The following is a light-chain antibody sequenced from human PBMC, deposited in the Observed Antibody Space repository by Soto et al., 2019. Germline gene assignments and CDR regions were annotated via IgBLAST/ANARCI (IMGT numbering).Light chain of an antibody. CDR2: EVN. Sequence: QSVLTQPPAASGSPGQSVTISCTGSSNDIGYYNYVSWYQQCPDKAPKLMIYEVNNRPSGVPDRFSGSKSGNTASLTVSGLQAEDEADYYCTSYAAGTNVVFGGGTKLTVL. V-gene: IGLV2-8*01. CDR3: TSYAAGTNVV. J-gene: IGLJ2*01. CDR1: SNDIGYYNY.